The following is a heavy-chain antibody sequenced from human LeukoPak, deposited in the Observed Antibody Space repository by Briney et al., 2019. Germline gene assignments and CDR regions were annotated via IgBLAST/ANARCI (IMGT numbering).Heavy chain of an antibody. J-gene: IGHJ6*03. CDR1: GYTFTSYD. CDR2: MNPNSGNT. D-gene: IGHD3-10*01. CDR3: ARGANRGGWFGELCHYYYMDV. Sequence: ASVKVSCKASGYTFTSYDINWVRQATGQGLEWMGWMNPNSGNTGYAQKFQGRVTMTRNTSISTAYMELSSLRSEDTAVYYCARGANRGGWFGELCHYYYMDVWGKGTTATISS. V-gene: IGHV1-8*01.